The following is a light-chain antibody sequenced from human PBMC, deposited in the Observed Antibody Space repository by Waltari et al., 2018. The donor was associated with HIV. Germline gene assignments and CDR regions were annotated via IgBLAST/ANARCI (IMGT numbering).Light chain of an antibody. J-gene: IGLJ2*01. CDR3: AAWDDTLTVV. CDR2: RNN. Sequence: HSVLTQPPSASGTPGQSVTIPCSGTSSNLGTNYVYWYQQFPGTAPKLLIYRNNKRPSGVPDRFSGSKSGTSASLAISGLRSDDEADYYCAAWDDTLTVVFGGGTKLTVL. CDR1: SSNLGTNY. V-gene: IGLV1-47*01.